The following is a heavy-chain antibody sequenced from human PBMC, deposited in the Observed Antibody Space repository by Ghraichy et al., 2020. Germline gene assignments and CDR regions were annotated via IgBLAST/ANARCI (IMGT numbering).Heavy chain of an antibody. V-gene: IGHV3-30*18. CDR3: AKEYYDILTGFGY. Sequence: GGSLRLSETATGHTLTPYALRRLRYPLRQGQKRVAVISYDGSNKYYADSVKGRFTISRDNSKNTLYLQMNSLRAEDTAVYYCAKEYYDILTGFGYWGQGTLFTVSS. D-gene: IGHD3-9*01. J-gene: IGHJ4*02. CDR1: GHTLTPYA. CDR2: ISYDGSNK.